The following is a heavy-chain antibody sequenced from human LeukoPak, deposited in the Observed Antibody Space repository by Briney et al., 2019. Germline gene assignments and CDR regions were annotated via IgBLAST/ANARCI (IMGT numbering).Heavy chain of an antibody. J-gene: IGHJ4*02. CDR1: GFTLSSYS. CDR3: ARGNYYYFLDY. CDR2: ISSSSDST. V-gene: IGHV3-48*04. D-gene: IGHD3-22*01. Sequence: PGRSLRLSCTASGFTLSSYSMNWVRQAPGKGLEWVSYISSSSDSTNYADSVKGRFTISRDNAKNSLYLQMNSLRADDTAVYYCARGNYYYFLDYWGQGTLVTVSS.